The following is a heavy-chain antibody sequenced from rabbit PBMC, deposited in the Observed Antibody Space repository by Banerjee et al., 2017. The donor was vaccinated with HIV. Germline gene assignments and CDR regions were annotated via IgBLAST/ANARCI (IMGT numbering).Heavy chain of an antibody. CDR3: ARGAYASSSGYYSPLFSL. J-gene: IGHJ4*01. V-gene: IGHV1S40*01. Sequence: QSLEESGGDLVKPGASLTLTCTASGFTISSSYYMCWVRQTPGKGLEWIACIYDGISGSTYYASWAKGRFTISKTSSTTVTLQMTSLTAADTATYFCARGAYASSSGYYSPLFSLWGPGTLVTVS. D-gene: IGHD1-1*01. CDR2: IYDGISGST. CDR1: GFTISSSYY.